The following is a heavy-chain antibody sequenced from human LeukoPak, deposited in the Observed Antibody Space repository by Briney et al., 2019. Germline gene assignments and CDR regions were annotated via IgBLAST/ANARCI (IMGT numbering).Heavy chain of an antibody. CDR3: ARNNGMDV. CDR2: VNRDGSET. CDR1: GFALSSHW. V-gene: IGHV3-7*03. J-gene: IGHJ6*02. Sequence: SGGSLRLSCAASGFALSSHWMTWVRPVPGRGPEWVANVNRDGSETYYLDSVKGRFTISKDNAKNSLYLQMNSLRAEDTALYHCARNNGMDVWGQGTTVIVSS.